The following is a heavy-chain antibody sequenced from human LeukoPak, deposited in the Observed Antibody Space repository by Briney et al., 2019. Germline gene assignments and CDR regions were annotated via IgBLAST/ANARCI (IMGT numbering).Heavy chain of an antibody. CDR3: ARLISSSARGYFDY. D-gene: IGHD6-6*01. V-gene: IGHV3-23*01. J-gene: IGHJ4*02. CDR1: GFTFGNYA. Sequence: GGSLRLSCAASGFTFGNYAMSWVRQAPGKGLEWVSAISGGGVSTYYADSVKGRFTISRDNSKNTLNLQMNSLRAEDTAVYYCARLISSSARGYFDYWGQGTLVTVSS. CDR2: ISGGGVST.